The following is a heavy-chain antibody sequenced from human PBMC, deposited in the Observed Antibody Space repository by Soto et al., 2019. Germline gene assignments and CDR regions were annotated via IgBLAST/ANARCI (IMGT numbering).Heavy chain of an antibody. D-gene: IGHD3-22*01. CDR1: GGTFSSYA. V-gene: IGHV1-69*01. CDR3: XXAPYYYDSSGYPLDFDY. CDR2: IIPIFGTA. Sequence: QVQLVQSGAEVKKPGSSVKVSCKASGGTFSSYAISWVRQAPGQGLEWMGGIIPIFGTANYAQKFQVRVTITADESTSTAYMELSSLRSEDTAVYXCXXAPYYYDSSGYPLDFDYWGQGTLVTVSS. J-gene: IGHJ4*02.